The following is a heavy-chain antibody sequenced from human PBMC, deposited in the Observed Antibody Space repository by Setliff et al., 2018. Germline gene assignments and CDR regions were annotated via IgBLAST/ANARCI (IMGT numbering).Heavy chain of an antibody. CDR3: ARQGYGSGSYYLNWFDP. D-gene: IGHD3-10*01. Sequence: RASVKVSCKASGYTFTGYYMHWVRQAPGQGLEWMGWINPNSGGTNPAQKFQGRVTMTRDTSISTAYMELSSLRSDDTAVYYCARQGYGSGSYYLNWFDPWGQGTLVTVSS. CDR2: INPNSGGT. J-gene: IGHJ5*02. CDR1: GYTFTGYY. V-gene: IGHV1-2*02.